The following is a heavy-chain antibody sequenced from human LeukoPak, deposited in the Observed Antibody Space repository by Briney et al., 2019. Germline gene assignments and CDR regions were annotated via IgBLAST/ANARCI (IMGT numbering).Heavy chain of an antibody. J-gene: IGHJ6*02. CDR3: AREDIVVVPAATSETYYYYYGMDV. CDR1: GGSISSSYYY. V-gene: IGHV4-39*02. D-gene: IGHD2-2*01. CDR2: IYYSGST. Sequence: PSETLSLTCTVSGGSISSSYYYWGWIRQPPGKGLEWIGSIYYSGSTYYNPSLESRVTISVDTSKNQFSLKLRSVTAADTAVYYCAREDIVVVPAATSETYYYYYGMDVWGQGTTVTVSS.